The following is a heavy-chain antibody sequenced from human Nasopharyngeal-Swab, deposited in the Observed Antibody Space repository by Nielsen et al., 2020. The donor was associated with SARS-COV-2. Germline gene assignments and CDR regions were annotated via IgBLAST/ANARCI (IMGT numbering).Heavy chain of an antibody. CDR3: AKSPPGSTRDYYYYGMDV. V-gene: IGHV3-53*01. CDR2: IYSGGST. Sequence: GGSLRLSCAASGFTVSSNYMSWVRQAPGKGLEWVSVIYSGGSTYYADSVKARFTISRDNSKNTLYLQMNSLRAEDTAVYYCAKSPPGSTRDYYYYGMDVWGQGTTVTVSS. J-gene: IGHJ6*02. D-gene: IGHD2-2*01. CDR1: GFTVSSNY.